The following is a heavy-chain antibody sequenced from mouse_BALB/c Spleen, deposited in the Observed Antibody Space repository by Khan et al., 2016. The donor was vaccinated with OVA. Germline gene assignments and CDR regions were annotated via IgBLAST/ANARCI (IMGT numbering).Heavy chain of an antibody. V-gene: IGHV3-6*02. Sequence: EVQLVESGPGLVKPSHSLSLTCSVTGYSITSGNYWNWIRQLPGNKLEWMGYISYDGSFNYNPSLKNRISITRDTSENQFFLQLNSVTTEDTAAYFCARRFYDSYWYFDVWGAGTTVTVSS. J-gene: IGHJ1*01. CDR1: GYSITSGNY. D-gene: IGHD2-3*01. CDR2: ISYDGSF. CDR3: ARRFYDSYWYFDV.